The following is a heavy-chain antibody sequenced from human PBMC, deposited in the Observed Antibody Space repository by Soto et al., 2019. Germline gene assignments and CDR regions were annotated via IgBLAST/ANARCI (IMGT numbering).Heavy chain of an antibody. Sequence: APVKGSWKAAGGGLTAVYMNWVRQAPGQGLEWMGWVNPNTGLTKLAQKFQGRVTMTRDTSISTAYMELTRLTSDDTAVYYCTTLRLDPWGQGTLVTVSS. D-gene: IGHD2-21*02. CDR1: GGGLTAVY. J-gene: IGHJ5*02. CDR2: VNPNTGLT. V-gene: IGHV1-2*02. CDR3: TTLRLDP.